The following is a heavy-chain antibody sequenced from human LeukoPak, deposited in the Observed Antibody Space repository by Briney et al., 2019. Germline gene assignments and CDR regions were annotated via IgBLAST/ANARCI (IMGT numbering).Heavy chain of an antibody. Sequence: PGGSLRLSCAASGFTFSSYSMNWVRQAPGKGLEWVSSISSSSSSYIYYADSVKGRFTISRDNAKNSLYLQMNSLRAEDTAVYYCARDSGWGSSGYSSFDIWGQGTMVTVSS. CDR3: ARDSGWGSSGYSSFDI. CDR1: GFTFSSYS. J-gene: IGHJ3*02. CDR2: ISSSSSSYI. V-gene: IGHV3-21*01. D-gene: IGHD3-22*01.